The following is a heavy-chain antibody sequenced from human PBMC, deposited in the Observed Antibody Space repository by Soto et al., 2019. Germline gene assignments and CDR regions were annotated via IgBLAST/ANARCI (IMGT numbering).Heavy chain of an antibody. CDR3: ARIRGWEWELPTNGFDP. CDR1: GGSISSGGYY. V-gene: IGHV4-31*03. J-gene: IGHJ5*02. Sequence: SETLSLTCTVSGGSISSGGYYWSWIRQHPGKGLGWIGYIYYSGSTYYNPSLKSRVSISIDTSKNQFSLKLSSVTAADTAVYYCARIRGWEWELPTNGFDPWGQGTLVTVSS. D-gene: IGHD1-26*01. CDR2: IYYSGST.